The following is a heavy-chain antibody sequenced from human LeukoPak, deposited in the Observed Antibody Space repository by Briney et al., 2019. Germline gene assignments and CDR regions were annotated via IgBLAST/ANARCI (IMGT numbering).Heavy chain of an antibody. Sequence: SETLSLTCTVSGGSISSYYWTWIRQPPGKGLEWIGYIYYSGSTNYNPSLESRVTISLDTSKNQFSLKLSAVTAADTAVYYCARGSGYYDILTGYYTVYYFDYWGQGTLVTVSS. D-gene: IGHD3-9*01. CDR1: GGSISSYY. CDR3: ARGSGYYDILTGYYTVYYFDY. J-gene: IGHJ4*02. CDR2: IYYSGST. V-gene: IGHV4-59*01.